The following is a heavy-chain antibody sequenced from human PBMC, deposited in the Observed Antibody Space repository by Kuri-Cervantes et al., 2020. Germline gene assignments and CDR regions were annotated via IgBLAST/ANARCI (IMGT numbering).Heavy chain of an antibody. CDR1: GYTFTSYA. J-gene: IGHJ6*02. CDR3: ATATVTTHYYYYGMDV. Sequence: SCKASGYTFTSYAMHWVRQAPGKGLEWVAVISYDGSNKYYADSVKGRFTISRDNSKNTPYLQMNSLRAEDTAVYYCATATVTTHYYYYGMDVWGQGTTVTVSS. D-gene: IGHD4-11*01. CDR2: ISYDGSNK. V-gene: IGHV3-30-3*01.